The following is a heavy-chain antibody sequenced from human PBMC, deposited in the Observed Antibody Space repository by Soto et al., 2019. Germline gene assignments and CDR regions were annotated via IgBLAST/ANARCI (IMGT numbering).Heavy chain of an antibody. D-gene: IGHD3-10*01. CDR3: AKDGRTYGSGSYRY. V-gene: IGHV3-30*18. CDR2: ISYDGSNK. Sequence: QVQLVESGGGVVQPGRSLRLSCAASGFTFSSYCMHWVRQAPGKGLEWVAVISYDGSNKYYADSVKGRFTISRDNSKNTLDLQMNSLRAEDTAVDYCAKDGRTYGSGSYRYWGQGTLVTVSS. J-gene: IGHJ4*02. CDR1: GFTFSSYC.